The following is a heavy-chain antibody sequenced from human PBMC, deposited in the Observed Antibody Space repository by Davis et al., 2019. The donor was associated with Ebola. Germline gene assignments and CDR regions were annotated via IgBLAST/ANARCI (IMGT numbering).Heavy chain of an antibody. CDR1: GGTFSSYA. D-gene: IGHD2-2*01. CDR3: AIRPTLYCSSTSCYYFDY. V-gene: IGHV1-69*13. Sequence: SVKVSCKASGGTFSSYAISWVRQAPGQGLEWMGGIIPIFGTANYAQKFQDRVTITADESTSTAYMELSSLRSEDTAVYYCAIRPTLYCSSTSCYYFDYWGQGTLVTVSS. J-gene: IGHJ4*02. CDR2: IIPIFGTA.